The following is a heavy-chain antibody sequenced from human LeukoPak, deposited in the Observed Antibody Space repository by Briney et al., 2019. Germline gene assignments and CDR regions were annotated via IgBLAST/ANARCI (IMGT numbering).Heavy chain of an antibody. CDR1: GGSISSYY. CDR3: ARVYSGSYLNYYYYMDV. V-gene: IGHV4-59*01. Sequence: SETLSLTCTVSGGSISSYYWSWIRQPPGKGLEWIGYIYYSGSTNYNPSLKSRVTISVDTSKNQFSLKLSSVTAADTAVYYCARVYSGSYLNYYYYMDVWGKGTTVTVSS. CDR2: IYYSGST. J-gene: IGHJ6*03. D-gene: IGHD1-26*01.